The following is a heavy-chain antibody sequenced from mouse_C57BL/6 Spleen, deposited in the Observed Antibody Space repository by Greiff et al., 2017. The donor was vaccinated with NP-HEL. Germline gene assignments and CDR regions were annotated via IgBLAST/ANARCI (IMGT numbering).Heavy chain of an antibody. CDR1: GYTFTSSW. D-gene: IGHD2-2*01. J-gene: IGHJ4*01. Sequence: QVQLQQPGAELVKPGASVKLSCKASGYTFTSSWMHWVKQRPGRGLEWIGRIDPNSGGTKYNEKFKSKATLTVDKPSSTAYMQLSSLTSEGSAVYYCAREVTTGDYYAMDYWGQGTSVTVSS. CDR2: IDPNSGGT. V-gene: IGHV1-72*01. CDR3: AREVTTGDYYAMDY.